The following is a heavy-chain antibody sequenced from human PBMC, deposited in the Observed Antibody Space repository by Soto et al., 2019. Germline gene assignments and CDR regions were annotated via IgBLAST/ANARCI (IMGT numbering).Heavy chain of an antibody. V-gene: IGHV3-53*01. J-gene: IGHJ6*02. D-gene: IGHD6-13*01. CDR2: IYSGGST. CDR3: ARTTSSSSWYLNPIDYHCGMDV. Sequence: GGSLRLSCAASGFTVSSNYMSWVRQAPGKGLEWVSVIYSGGSTYYADSVKGRFTISRDNSKNTLYLQMNSVRAEETAVYYCARTTSSSSWYLNPIDYHCGMDVWGQGTTVTVSS. CDR1: GFTVSSNY.